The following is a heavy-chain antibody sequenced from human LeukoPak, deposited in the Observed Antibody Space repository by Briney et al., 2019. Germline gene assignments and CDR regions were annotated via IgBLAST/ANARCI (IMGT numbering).Heavy chain of an antibody. CDR1: GGSITYYY. J-gene: IGHJ4*02. D-gene: IGHD4-17*01. CDR2: IYYSGST. CDR3: ARNYGDYERYFDY. V-gene: IGHV4-59*01. Sequence: PSETLSLTCTVSGGSITYYYWSWIRQPPWKGLEWIGYIYYSGSTNYNPSLKSRVTISVDTSKNQFSLKLSSVTAADTAVYYCARNYGDYERYFDYWGQGTLVTVSS.